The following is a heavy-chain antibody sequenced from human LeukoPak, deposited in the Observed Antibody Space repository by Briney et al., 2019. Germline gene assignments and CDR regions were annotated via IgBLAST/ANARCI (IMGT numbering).Heavy chain of an antibody. J-gene: IGHJ4*02. Sequence: GASVKVSCKASGYTLTSYYMHWVGQALGQGLEWMGIINPSGGSTSYAQKFQGRVTMTRDTSTSTVYMELSSLRSEDTAVYYCAREASYYDSSGYYDYWGQGTLVTVSS. CDR2: INPSGGST. V-gene: IGHV1-46*01. CDR1: GYTLTSYY. D-gene: IGHD3-22*01. CDR3: AREASYYDSSGYYDY.